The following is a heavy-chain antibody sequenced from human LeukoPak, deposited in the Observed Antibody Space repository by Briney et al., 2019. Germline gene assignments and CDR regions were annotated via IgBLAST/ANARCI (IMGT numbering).Heavy chain of an antibody. CDR2: ISYDGSNK. V-gene: IGHV3-30*18. Sequence: GGTLRLSCAASGFTFSSYVMNWVRQAPGKGLEGVAVISYDGSNKYYADSVKGRFTISRDNSKNTLYLQMNSLRAEDTAVYYCAKDGAISGWFSAYFDYWGQGTLVTVSS. CDR3: AKDGAISGWFSAYFDY. D-gene: IGHD6-19*01. J-gene: IGHJ4*02. CDR1: GFTFSSYV.